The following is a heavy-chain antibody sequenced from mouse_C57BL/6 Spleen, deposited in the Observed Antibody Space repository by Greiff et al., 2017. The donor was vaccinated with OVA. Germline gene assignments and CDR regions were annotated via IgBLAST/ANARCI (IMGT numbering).Heavy chain of an antibody. V-gene: IGHV2-5*01. D-gene: IGHD2-4*01. Sequence: VQLVESGPGLVQPSQSLSITCTVSGFSLTSYGVHWVRQSPGKGLEWLGVIWRGGSTDYNAAFMSRLSITKDNSKSQVFFKMNSLQADDTAIYYCANLYDYDDDAWFAYWGQGTLVTVSA. J-gene: IGHJ3*01. CDR1: GFSLTSYG. CDR3: ANLYDYDDDAWFAY. CDR2: IWRGGST.